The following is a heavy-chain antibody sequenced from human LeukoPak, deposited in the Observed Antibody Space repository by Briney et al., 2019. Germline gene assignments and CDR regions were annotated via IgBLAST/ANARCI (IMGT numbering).Heavy chain of an antibody. D-gene: IGHD4-17*01. V-gene: IGHV1-46*01. Sequence: ASVKVSCKASGYTFTSYYMHWVRQAPGQGLEWMGIINPSGGSTSYAQKFQGRVTMTRDTSTSTVYMALSSLRSEGTAVYYCAREDYGLGYFDYWGQGTLVTVSS. CDR2: INPSGGST. J-gene: IGHJ4*02. CDR3: AREDYGLGYFDY. CDR1: GYTFTSYY.